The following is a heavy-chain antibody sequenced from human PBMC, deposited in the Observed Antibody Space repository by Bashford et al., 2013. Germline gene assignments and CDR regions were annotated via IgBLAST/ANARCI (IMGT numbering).Heavy chain of an antibody. D-gene: IGHD6-6*01. CDR1: GYTFTSYG. CDR3: ARGKFSSSSNYYYYLDV. V-gene: IGHV1-18*01. Sequence: VASVKVSCKASGYTFTSYGISWVRQAPGQGLEWMGWISAYNGNTNYAQKLQGRVTMTTDTSTSTAYMELRSLRSDDTAVYYCARGKFSSSSNYYYYLDVWGQGTTVTVSS. CDR2: ISAYNGNT. J-gene: IGHJ6*02.